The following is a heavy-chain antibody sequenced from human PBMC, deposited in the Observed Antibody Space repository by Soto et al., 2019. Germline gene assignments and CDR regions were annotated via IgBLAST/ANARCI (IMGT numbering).Heavy chain of an antibody. Sequence: SETLSLTCTVSGGSISSYYWSWIRQPPGKGLEWIGYIYYSGSTNYNPSLKSRVTISVDTSKNQFSLKLSSVTAADTAVYYCARHGIYGDYVFLFDYWGQGTLVTVSS. J-gene: IGHJ4*02. CDR1: GGSISSYY. V-gene: IGHV4-59*08. CDR2: IYYSGST. CDR3: ARHGIYGDYVFLFDY. D-gene: IGHD4-17*01.